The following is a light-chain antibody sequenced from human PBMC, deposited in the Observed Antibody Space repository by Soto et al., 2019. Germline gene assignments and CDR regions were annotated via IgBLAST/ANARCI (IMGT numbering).Light chain of an antibody. CDR3: QSYDSSLSAV. CDR2: GNS. CDR1: SSNIGAGYD. V-gene: IGLV1-40*01. J-gene: IGLJ7*01. Sequence: QAVVTQPPSVSGAPGQRVTISCTGSSSNIGAGYDVHWYQQLPGTAPKLLIYGNSNRPSGVPDRFSGSKSGTSASLAITGLQAEDEADYYCQSYDSSLSAVFGGGTQLTV.